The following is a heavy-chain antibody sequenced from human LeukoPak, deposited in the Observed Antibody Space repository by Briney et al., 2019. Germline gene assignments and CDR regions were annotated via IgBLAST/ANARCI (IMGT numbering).Heavy chain of an antibody. CDR1: GGSISSYY. CDR3: ARGGYYHDSSGYIDY. CDR2: IYYSGST. J-gene: IGHJ4*02. V-gene: IGHV4-59*01. Sequence: SETLSLTCTVSGGSISSYYWSWIRQPPGKGLEWIGYIYYSGSTNYNPSLKSRVTISVDTSKNQFSLKLSSVTAADTAVYYCARGGYYHDSSGYIDYWGQGTLVTVSS. D-gene: IGHD3-22*01.